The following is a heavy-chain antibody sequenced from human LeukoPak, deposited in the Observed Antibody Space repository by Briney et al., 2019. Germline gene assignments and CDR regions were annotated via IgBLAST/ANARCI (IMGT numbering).Heavy chain of an antibody. J-gene: IGHJ4*02. CDR3: TTRITMVRGTVLDY. CDR1: GFTFSNAW. D-gene: IGHD3-10*01. V-gene: IGHV3-15*01. CDR2: IKSKTDGGTT. Sequence: KPGGSLRLSCAASGFTFSNAWMSWVRQAPGKGLEWVGRIKSKTDGGTTDYAAPVKGRFTISRDDSKNTLYLQMNSLKTEDTAVYYCTTRITMVRGTVLDYWGQGTLVTVSS.